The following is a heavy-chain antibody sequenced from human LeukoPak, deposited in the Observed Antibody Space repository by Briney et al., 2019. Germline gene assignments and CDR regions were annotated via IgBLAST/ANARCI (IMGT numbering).Heavy chain of an antibody. CDR3: ARGPTFDC. V-gene: IGHV3-30*14. CDR1: GFTFSSYA. J-gene: IGHJ4*02. CDR2: ISYDGSNK. Sequence: GRSLRLSCAASGFTFSSYAMHWVRQAPGKGLEWVAVISYDGSNKYYADSVKGRFTISRDNSKNTLYLQMNSLRVEDTAVYFCARGPTFDCWGQGTLVTVSS. D-gene: IGHD4-11*01.